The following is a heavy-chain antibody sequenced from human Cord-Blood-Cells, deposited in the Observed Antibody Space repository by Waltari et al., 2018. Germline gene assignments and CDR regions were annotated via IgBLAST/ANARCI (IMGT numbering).Heavy chain of an antibody. Sequence: EVQLVESGGGLVQPGGSLKLSCAASGFTFRGSAMHWVRQASGKGLEWVDHIGSKANSYAKAYAAAVKGRFTISRDDSNNTAYLQMNSLKTEDTVVYYCTRGSSSWFDPWGQGTLVTVSS. J-gene: IGHJ5*02. V-gene: IGHV3-73*02. CDR2: IGSKANSYAK. D-gene: IGHD6-6*01. CDR3: TRGSSSWFDP. CDR1: GFTFRGSA.